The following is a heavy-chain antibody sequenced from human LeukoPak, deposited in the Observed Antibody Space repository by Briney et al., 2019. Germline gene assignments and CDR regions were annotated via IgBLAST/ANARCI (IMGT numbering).Heavy chain of an antibody. CDR1: GFTFDDYA. CDR2: ISWNSGSI. Sequence: GGSLRLSCAASGFTFDDYAMHWVRQAPGKGLEWVSGISWNSGSIGYADSVKGRFTISRDNAKNSLYLQMNSLRAEDTALYYCAKGCKYQLLYPFDYRGQGTLVTVSS. D-gene: IGHD2-2*02. CDR3: AKGCKYQLLYPFDY. V-gene: IGHV3-9*01. J-gene: IGHJ4*02.